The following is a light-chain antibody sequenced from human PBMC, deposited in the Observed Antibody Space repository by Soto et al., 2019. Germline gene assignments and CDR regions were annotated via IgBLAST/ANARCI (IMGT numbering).Light chain of an antibody. J-gene: IGLJ1*01. Sequence: QSVLTQPPSVSGAPGQRVTISCSVSRSNIGAGYDVHWYQQLPGTAPKLLIFGNNNRPSGVPDRFSASISGTSASLAITGLQVEDEADYFCQSFDYSVSDNFVFGPGTKVTVL. V-gene: IGLV1-40*01. CDR3: QSFDYSVSDNFV. CDR1: RSNIGAGYD. CDR2: GNN.